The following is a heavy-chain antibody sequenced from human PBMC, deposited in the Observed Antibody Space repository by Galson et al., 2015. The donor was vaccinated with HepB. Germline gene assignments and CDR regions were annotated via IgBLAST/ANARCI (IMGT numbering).Heavy chain of an antibody. CDR2: ISYDGSNK. J-gene: IGHJ4*02. CDR3: ARDQWLVLGNFDY. Sequence: SLRLSCAASGFTFSSYAMHWVRQAPGKGLEWVAVISYDGSNKYYADSVKGRFTISRDNSKNTLYLQMNSLRAEDTAVYYCARDQWLVLGNFDYWGQGTLVTVSS. V-gene: IGHV3-30-3*01. D-gene: IGHD6-19*01. CDR1: GFTFSSYA.